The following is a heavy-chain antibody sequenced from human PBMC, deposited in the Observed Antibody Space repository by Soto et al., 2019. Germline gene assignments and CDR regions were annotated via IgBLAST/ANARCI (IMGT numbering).Heavy chain of an antibody. CDR3: AKDLYDSSGYHNPGAFDI. V-gene: IGHV3-23*01. D-gene: IGHD3-22*01. CDR1: GFTVSSTNY. CDR2: ISGSGGST. Sequence: GGSLRLSCVVSGFTVSSTNYMSWVRQAPGKGLEWVSAISGSGGSTYYADSVKGRFTISRDNSKNTLYLQMNSPRAEDTAVYYCAKDLYDSSGYHNPGAFDIWGQGTMVTVSS. J-gene: IGHJ3*02.